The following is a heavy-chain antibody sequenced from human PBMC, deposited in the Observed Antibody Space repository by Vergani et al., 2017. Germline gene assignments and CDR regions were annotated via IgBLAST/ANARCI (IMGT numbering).Heavy chain of an antibody. J-gene: IGHJ6*02. D-gene: IGHD6-13*01. CDR1: GFTFDDYA. V-gene: IGHV3-9*01. CDR2: ISWNSGSI. CDR3: AKDLLYSSSWYLNGPHYYGMDV. Sequence: EVQLVESGGGLVQPGRSLRLSCAASGFTFDDYAMHWVRQAPGKGLEWVSGISWNSGSIGYADSVKGRFTISRDNAKNSLYLQMNSLRAEDTALYYCAKDLLYSSSWYLNGPHYYGMDVWGQGTTVTVSS.